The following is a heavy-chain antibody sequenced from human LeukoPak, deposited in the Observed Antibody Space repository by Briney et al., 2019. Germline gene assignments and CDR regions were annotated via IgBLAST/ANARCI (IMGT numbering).Heavy chain of an antibody. CDR1: GFTFSSYA. CDR3: AKERTMIHFDAFDI. D-gene: IGHD3-22*01. V-gene: IGHV3-30-3*01. J-gene: IGHJ3*02. Sequence: GGSLRLSCAASGFTFSSYAMHWVRQAPGKGLEWVAVISYDGSNKYYADSVKGRFTISRDNSKNTLYLQMNSLRAEDTAVYYCAKERTMIHFDAFDIWGQGTMVTVSS. CDR2: ISYDGSNK.